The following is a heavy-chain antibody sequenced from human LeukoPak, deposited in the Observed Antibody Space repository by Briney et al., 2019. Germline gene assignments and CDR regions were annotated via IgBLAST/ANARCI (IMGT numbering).Heavy chain of an antibody. CDR2: ISGSGGNT. Sequence: PPGGSLRLSCAVSRFTFNSYATSWVRQAPGKGLEWVSGISGSGGNTYYADSVKGRFTISRDNSKNTLYLQMNSLRAEDTAVYYCAKNRGYYGSGSYYFDYWGQGTLVTVSS. J-gene: IGHJ4*02. D-gene: IGHD3-10*01. CDR3: AKNRGYYGSGSYYFDY. CDR1: RFTFNSYA. V-gene: IGHV3-23*01.